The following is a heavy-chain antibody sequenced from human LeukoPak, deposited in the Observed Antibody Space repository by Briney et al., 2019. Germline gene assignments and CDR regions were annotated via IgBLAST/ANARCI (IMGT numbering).Heavy chain of an antibody. Sequence: SETLSLTCTVSGGSISSYYWSWIRQPPGKGLEWNGYIYYSGSTNYNPSLKSRVTISVDTSKNQFSLKLSSVTAADTAVYYCARHQGDSSGYSPRYYGMDVWGQGTTVTVSS. CDR2: IYYSGST. D-gene: IGHD3-22*01. V-gene: IGHV4-59*08. CDR3: ARHQGDSSGYSPRYYGMDV. CDR1: GGSISSYY. J-gene: IGHJ6*02.